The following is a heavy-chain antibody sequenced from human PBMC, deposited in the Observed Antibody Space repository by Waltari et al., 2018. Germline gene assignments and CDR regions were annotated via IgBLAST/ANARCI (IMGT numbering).Heavy chain of an antibody. V-gene: IGHV3-30*18. Sequence: SYGMHWVRQAPGKGLEWVAVISYDGSNKYYADSVKGRFTISRDNSKNTLYLQMNSLRAEDTAVYYCAKGVGAPGVDYWGQGTLVTVSS. J-gene: IGHJ4*02. CDR2: ISYDGSNK. CDR3: AKGVGAPGVDY. CDR1: SYG. D-gene: IGHD1-26*01.